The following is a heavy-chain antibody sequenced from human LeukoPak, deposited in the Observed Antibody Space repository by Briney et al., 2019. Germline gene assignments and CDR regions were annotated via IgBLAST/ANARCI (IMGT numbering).Heavy chain of an antibody. CDR1: GFTLSNYS. Sequence: GGSLRLSCAASGFTLSNYSMNWVRQAPGRGLEWVSIVIGRDGSTHYADSVRGRFTISRDNSKNTLYLQMNSLRAEDTAVYYCARDRYGEDYYYYYGMDVWGQGTTVTASS. D-gene: IGHD4-17*01. CDR3: ARDRYGEDYYYYYGMDV. V-gene: IGHV3-23*01. CDR2: VIGRDGST. J-gene: IGHJ6*02.